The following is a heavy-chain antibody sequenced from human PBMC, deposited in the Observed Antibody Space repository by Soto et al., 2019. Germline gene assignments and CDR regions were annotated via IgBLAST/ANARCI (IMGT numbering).Heavy chain of an antibody. D-gene: IGHD2-8*01. V-gene: IGHV1-69*06. CDR3: ARVWNDGYQWWCYYYGMDV. Sequence: SVKVSCKASGGTFSSYATSWVRQAPGQGLEWMGGIIPIFGTANYAQKFQGRVTITADKSTSTAYMELSSLRSEDTAVYYCARVWNDGYQWWCYYYGMDVWGQGTTVTVSS. CDR1: GGTFSSYA. J-gene: IGHJ6*02. CDR2: IIPIFGTA.